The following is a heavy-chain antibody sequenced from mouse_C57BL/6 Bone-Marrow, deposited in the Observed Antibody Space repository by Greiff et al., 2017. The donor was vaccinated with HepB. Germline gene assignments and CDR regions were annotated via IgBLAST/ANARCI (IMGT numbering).Heavy chain of an antibody. CDR2: ISNGGGST. D-gene: IGHD1-1*01. Sequence: EVQLVESGGGLVQPGGSLKLSCAASGFTFSDYYMYWVRQTPEKRLEWVAYISNGGGSTYYPDTVKGRFTISRDNAKNTLYLQMSRLKSEDTAMYYCARSYGSSFAYWGQGTLATVSA. J-gene: IGHJ3*01. CDR1: GFTFSDYY. CDR3: ARSYGSSFAY. V-gene: IGHV5-12*01.